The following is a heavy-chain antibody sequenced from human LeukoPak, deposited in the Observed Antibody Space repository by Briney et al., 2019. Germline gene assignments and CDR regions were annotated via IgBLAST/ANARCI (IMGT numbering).Heavy chain of an antibody. V-gene: IGHV1-46*01. CDR3: ARDWTSSLDC. CDR1: GYTFTSYY. CDR2: INPTGGST. Sequence: GASVKVSCKASGYTFTSYYMLWVRHAPGQGLEWMGIINPTGGSTEYAQKFQGRVTITRDTSTSTVYLELSSLRSEDTAVYYCARDWTSSLDCWGQGTLVTVSS. J-gene: IGHJ4*02. D-gene: IGHD3/OR15-3a*01.